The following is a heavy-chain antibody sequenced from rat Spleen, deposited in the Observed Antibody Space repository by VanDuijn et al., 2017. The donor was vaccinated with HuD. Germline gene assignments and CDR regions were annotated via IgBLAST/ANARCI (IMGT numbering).Heavy chain of an antibody. CDR1: GFTLSDYY. J-gene: IGHJ3*01. Sequence: EVQLVESGGGLVQPGRSLKLSCAASGFTLSDYYMAWVRQTPTKGLEWVATIRYDGSSTYYRDSVKGRFTISRDNAKSTLYLQMDSLRCEDTATYYCARPSYGFPFAYWGQGTLVTVSS. D-gene: IGHD1-3*01. CDR3: ARPSYGFPFAY. V-gene: IGHV5-29*01. CDR2: IRYDGSST.